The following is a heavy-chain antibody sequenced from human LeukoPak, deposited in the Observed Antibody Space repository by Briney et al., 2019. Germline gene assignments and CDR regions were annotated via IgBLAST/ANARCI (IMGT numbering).Heavy chain of an antibody. D-gene: IGHD2-15*01. CDR3: ARGKSAATYYYYGMDV. Sequence: GGSLRLSCAASGFTFSSYSMNWVRQAPGKGLEWVSSISSSSSYIYYADSVKGRFTISRDNAKNSLYLQMNSLRAEDTAVYYCARGKSAATYYYYGMDVWGQGTTVTVSS. CDR2: ISSSSSYI. V-gene: IGHV3-21*01. CDR1: GFTFSSYS. J-gene: IGHJ6*02.